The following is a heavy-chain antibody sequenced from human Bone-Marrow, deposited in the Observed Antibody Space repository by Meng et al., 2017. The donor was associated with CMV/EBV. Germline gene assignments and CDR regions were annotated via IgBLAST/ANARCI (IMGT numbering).Heavy chain of an antibody. CDR1: GGSISSYY. Sequence: SETLSLTCTVSGGSISSYYWSWIRQPPGKGLEWIGYIYYSGSTNYSPSLKSRVTISVDTSKNQFSLKLSSVTAADTAVYYGARHNNYDILTGAFDYWGQGTLVTVSS. J-gene: IGHJ4*02. CDR3: ARHNNYDILTGAFDY. CDR2: IYYSGST. V-gene: IGHV4-59*01. D-gene: IGHD3-9*01.